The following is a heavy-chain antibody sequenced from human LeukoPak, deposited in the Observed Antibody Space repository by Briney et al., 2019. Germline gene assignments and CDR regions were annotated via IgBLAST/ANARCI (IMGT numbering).Heavy chain of an antibody. D-gene: IGHD3-22*01. Sequence: SETLSLTCAVYGGSFSGYYWSWIRQPPGKGLEWIGEINHSGSTNYNPSLKSRVTISVDTSKNQFSLKLSSVTAADTAVYYCTRLRVDYYDSSGAPADYWGQGTLVTVSS. CDR2: INHSGST. CDR3: TRLRVDYYDSSGAPADY. V-gene: IGHV4-34*01. CDR1: GGSFSGYY. J-gene: IGHJ4*02.